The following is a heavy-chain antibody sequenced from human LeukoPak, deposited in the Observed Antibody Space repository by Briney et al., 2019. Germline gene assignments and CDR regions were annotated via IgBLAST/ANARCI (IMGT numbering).Heavy chain of an antibody. Sequence: ASVKVSCKASGYTFTSYDINWVRQAPGQGLEWMGWISVYNGYTNYAQHLQGRVTMTTDTFTSTAYMELRSLRSDDTAVYYCARDSSTYCSTTSCQDALDIWGQGTTVTVSS. CDR2: ISVYNGYT. CDR3: ARDSSTYCSTTSCQDALDI. D-gene: IGHD2-2*01. J-gene: IGHJ3*02. CDR1: GYTFTSYD. V-gene: IGHV1-18*01.